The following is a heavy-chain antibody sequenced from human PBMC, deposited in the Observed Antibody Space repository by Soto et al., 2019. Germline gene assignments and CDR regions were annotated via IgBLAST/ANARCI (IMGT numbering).Heavy chain of an antibody. V-gene: IGHV3-15*01. D-gene: IGHD3-22*01. Sequence: GSLSLSCAASGFTFSNAWMSWVRQAPGKGLEWVGRIKSKTDGGTTDYAAPVKGRFTISRDDSKNTLYLQMNSLKTEDTAVYYCTPQEYYDSSGYIDYWGQGTLVTVSS. CDR2: IKSKTDGGTT. J-gene: IGHJ4*02. CDR1: GFTFSNAW. CDR3: TPQEYYDSSGYIDY.